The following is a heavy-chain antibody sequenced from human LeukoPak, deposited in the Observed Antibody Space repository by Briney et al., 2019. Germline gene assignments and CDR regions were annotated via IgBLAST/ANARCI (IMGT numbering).Heavy chain of an antibody. CDR3: ARVRYYYGSGSYDFDY. D-gene: IGHD3-10*01. CDR1: GGSISSYY. V-gene: IGHV4-59*01. J-gene: IGHJ4*02. Sequence: SETLSLTCTVSGGSISSYYWSWIRQPPGKGLEWIGYIYYSGSTNYNPSLKSRVTISVDTSKNQISLKLSSVTAADTAVYYCARVRYYYGSGSYDFDYWDQGTLVTVSS. CDR2: IYYSGST.